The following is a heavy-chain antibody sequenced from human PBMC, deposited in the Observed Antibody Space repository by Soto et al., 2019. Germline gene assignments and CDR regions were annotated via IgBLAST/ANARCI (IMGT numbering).Heavy chain of an antibody. CDR2: ISAYNGNK. V-gene: IGHV1-18*01. J-gene: IGHJ6*02. Sequence: GASVKVSCKASGYTFTSYGISWVRQAPGQGLEWMGWISAYNGNKYYADSVKGRFTISRDNSKNTLYLQMNSLRAEDTAVYYCARSRGATFSFYYYYYGMDVWGQGTTVTVSS. CDR3: ARSRGATFSFYYYYYGMDV. D-gene: IGHD1-26*01. CDR1: GYTFTSYG.